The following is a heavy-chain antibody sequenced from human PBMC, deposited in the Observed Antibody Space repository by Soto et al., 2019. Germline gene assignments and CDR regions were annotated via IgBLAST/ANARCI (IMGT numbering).Heavy chain of an antibody. Sequence: QVQLVQSGPEVKRPGASVKVSCKASGYNFITSGINWVRQAPGQGLEWMGWISTANGDRKYAQKFKARVTMTSEVSTTTAYMELTNLRSDDTAVYFCARGRYFATTHRQWWYFDLWGRGTLVTVSS. J-gene: IGHJ2*01. D-gene: IGHD3-10*01. CDR1: GYNFITSG. CDR3: ARGRYFATTHRQWWYFDL. V-gene: IGHV1-18*01. CDR2: ISTANGDR.